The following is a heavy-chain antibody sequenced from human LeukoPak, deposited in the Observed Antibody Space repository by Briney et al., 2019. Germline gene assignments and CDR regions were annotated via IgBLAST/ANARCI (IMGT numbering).Heavy chain of an antibody. CDR2: IYYSGST. V-gene: IGHV4-59*01. D-gene: IGHD3-10*01. Sequence: PSETLSLTCTVSGGSISSYYWSWIRQPPGKGLEWIGYIYYSGSTNYNPSLKSRVTISVDTSKNQFSLKLSSVTTADTAVYYCARVRRVPPGRFFDYWGQGTLVTVSS. J-gene: IGHJ4*02. CDR3: ARVRRVPPGRFFDY. CDR1: GGSISSYY.